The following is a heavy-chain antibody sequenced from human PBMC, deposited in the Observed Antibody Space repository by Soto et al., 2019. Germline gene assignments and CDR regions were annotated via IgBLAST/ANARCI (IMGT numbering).Heavy chain of an antibody. V-gene: IGHV3-72*01. CDR3: AVGVVPAVRDSFDC. J-gene: IGHJ4*02. CDR1: GFTFSDHY. Sequence: EVQLVESGGGLVQPGGSLRLSCAASGFTFSDHYMDWVRQAPGKGLEWVGRIRNKANSYTTDYAASVKGRFTISRDDSENSLYLQMNSLKNEDTAVYYCAVGVVPAVRDSFDCWGQGTLVTVSS. D-gene: IGHD2-2*01. CDR2: IRNKANSYTT.